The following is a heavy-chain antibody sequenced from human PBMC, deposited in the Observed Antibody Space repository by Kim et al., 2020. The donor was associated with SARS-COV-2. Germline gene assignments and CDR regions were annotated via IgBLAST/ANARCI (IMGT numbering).Heavy chain of an antibody. D-gene: IGHD2-15*01. CDR1: GFTFSDYY. Sequence: GGSLRLSCAASGFTFSDYYMSWIRQAPGKGLEWVSYISSSGSTIYYADSVKGRFTISRDNAKNSLYLQMNSLRAEDTAVYYCARDRYCSGGSCYSGAFDIWGQGTMVTVSS. J-gene: IGHJ3*02. CDR3: ARDRYCSGGSCYSGAFDI. V-gene: IGHV3-11*04. CDR2: ISSSGSTI.